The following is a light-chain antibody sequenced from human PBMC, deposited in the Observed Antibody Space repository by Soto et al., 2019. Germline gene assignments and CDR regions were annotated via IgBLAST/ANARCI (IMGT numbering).Light chain of an antibody. Sequence: SALTQPPSASGAPGQSVTISCTGTSSDVGGANYVSWYQQHPGKAPKLIIYEVSKRPSGVPDRFSGSKSGNTAALTVSGLQAEDEADYYCSSYGGSNNFYVFGTGTKVTVL. CDR1: SSDVGGANY. V-gene: IGLV2-8*01. CDR2: EVS. J-gene: IGLJ1*01. CDR3: SSYGGSNNFYV.